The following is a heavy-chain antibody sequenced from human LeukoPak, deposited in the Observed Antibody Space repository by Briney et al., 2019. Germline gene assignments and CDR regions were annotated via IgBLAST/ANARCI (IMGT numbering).Heavy chain of an antibody. CDR3: ARDCSSTSCYDYYGMDV. CDR2: ISAYNGNT. V-gene: IGHV1-18*01. CDR1: GYTFTNYG. Sequence: ASVKVSCKASGYTFTNYGITWVRQAPGQGLEWMGWISAYNGNTNYAQKLQGRVTMTTDTSTSTAYMELRSLRSDDTAVYYCARDCSSTSCYDYYGMDVWGQGTTVTVSS. D-gene: IGHD2-2*01. J-gene: IGHJ6*02.